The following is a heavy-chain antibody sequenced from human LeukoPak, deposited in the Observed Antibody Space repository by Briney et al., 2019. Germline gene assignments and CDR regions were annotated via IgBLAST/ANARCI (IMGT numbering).Heavy chain of an antibody. Sequence: GASVTVSCKASGYTFTTYYMHWVRQAPGQGLEWMGIINPSGGTTGYAQKFQGRVTMARDTSTSTVYMELSSLRSEDTAVYYCARGYYYDSSAGPSEYWGQGTLVTVSS. CDR2: INPSGGTT. V-gene: IGHV1-46*01. D-gene: IGHD3-22*01. CDR1: GYTFTTYY. J-gene: IGHJ4*02. CDR3: ARGYYYDSSAGPSEY.